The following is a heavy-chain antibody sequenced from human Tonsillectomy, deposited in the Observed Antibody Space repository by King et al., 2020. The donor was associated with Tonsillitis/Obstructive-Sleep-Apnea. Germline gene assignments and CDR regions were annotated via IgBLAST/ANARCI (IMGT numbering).Heavy chain of an antibody. CDR1: GGSFIGYY. J-gene: IGHJ5*02. Sequence: VQLQQWGAGLLKPSETLSLTCAVYGGSFIGYYWSWIRQPPGKVLEWMGEINHSGSTNYNPSLKSRVTISVDTSKNQFSLKLTSVTAADTAVYYCARDRDTMLRVRFDPWGQGTLVTVSS. D-gene: IGHD3-10*01. V-gene: IGHV4-34*01. CDR3: ARDRDTMLRVRFDP. CDR2: INHSGST.